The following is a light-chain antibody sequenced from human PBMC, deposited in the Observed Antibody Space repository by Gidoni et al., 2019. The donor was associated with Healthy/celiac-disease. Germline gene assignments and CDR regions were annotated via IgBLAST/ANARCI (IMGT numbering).Light chain of an antibody. CDR2: GNS. CDR1: SSNIGAGYD. Sequence: QSVLTQPPSVSGAPGQRVTISCTGSSSNIGAGYDVHWYQQLPGTAPKLLIYGNSNRLSGVPDRFSGSKSGTSASLAITGLQAEDEADYYCQSYDSSLSGYHVVFGGGTKLTVL. J-gene: IGLJ2*01. V-gene: IGLV1-40*01. CDR3: QSYDSSLSGYHVV.